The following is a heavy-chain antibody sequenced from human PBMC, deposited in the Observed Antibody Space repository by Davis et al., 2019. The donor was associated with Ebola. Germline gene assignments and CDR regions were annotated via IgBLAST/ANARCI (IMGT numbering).Heavy chain of an antibody. CDR2: IIPILNIT. CDR3: AREVNYYDSSGIFDY. J-gene: IGHJ4*02. V-gene: IGHV1-69*04. D-gene: IGHD3-22*01. Sequence: SVKVSCKASGGTFSRYDVSWVRQAPGQGLEWMGRIIPILNITNYAQKFQGRVTITADESTSTAYMELSSLRSEDTAVYYCAREVNYYDSSGIFDYWGQGTLVTVSS. CDR1: GGTFSRYD.